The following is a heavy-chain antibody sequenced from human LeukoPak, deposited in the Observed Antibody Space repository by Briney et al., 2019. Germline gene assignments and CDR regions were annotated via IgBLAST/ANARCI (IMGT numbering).Heavy chain of an antibody. CDR2: IKNDGVT. CDR1: GVSISAYS. V-gene: IGHV4-59*08. Sequence: SETLSLTCTVSGVSISAYSWSWIRQPPGKGLEWIGYIKNDGVTNYHTSLKSRVSISVDTSKSQFSLILSSVTAADTAVYYCARRFTGSRSDSEFDYGGQGPLVTFSS. CDR3: ARRFTGSRSDSEFDY. D-gene: IGHD3-10*01. J-gene: IGHJ4*02.